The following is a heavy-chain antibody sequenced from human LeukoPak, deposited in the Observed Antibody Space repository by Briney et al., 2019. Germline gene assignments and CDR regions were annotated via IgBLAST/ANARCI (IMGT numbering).Heavy chain of an antibody. CDR2: ISGSSGST. J-gene: IGHJ4*02. D-gene: IGHD3-9*01. Sequence: PGGSLRLSCAASGFTFYNYAMNWVRQAPGKGLEWVSSISGSSGSTSYADSVKGRFTISRDNSRNTLYLRMNFLRAEDAAIYYCAKGQSTSYFDSWGQGYFDSWGQGTLVTVSS. V-gene: IGHV3-23*01. CDR3: AKGQSTSYFDSWGQGYFDS. CDR1: GFTFYNYA.